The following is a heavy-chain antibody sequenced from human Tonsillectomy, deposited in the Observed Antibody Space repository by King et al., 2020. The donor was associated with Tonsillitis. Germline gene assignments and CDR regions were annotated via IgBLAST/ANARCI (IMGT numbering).Heavy chain of an antibody. CDR1: GGSISSGSYY. J-gene: IGHJ4*02. D-gene: IGHD3-16*01. Sequence: QLQESGPGLVKPSQTLSLTCIVSGGSISSGSYYWSWIRQPAGKGLEWIGRVYTSGSTYYNPSLKSRVTISIDTSKNQFSLKLSSVSAADTAVYYCAKRAPDYGTDYWGQGTLVTVSS. V-gene: IGHV4-61*02. CDR2: VYTSGST. CDR3: AKRAPDYGTDY.